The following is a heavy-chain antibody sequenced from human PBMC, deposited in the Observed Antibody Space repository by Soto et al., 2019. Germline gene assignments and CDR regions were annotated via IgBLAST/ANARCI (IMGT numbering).Heavy chain of an antibody. CDR1: GYKFTNYG. CDR3: AGDVAAADFDY. V-gene: IGHV1-3*01. J-gene: IGHJ4*02. D-gene: IGHD6-25*01. CDR2: ISVALGET. Sequence: VQLLQSGAEVRKPGASVKVSCKASGYKFTNYGMHWVRQAPGQNFEWMGWISVALGETRYSQKFAGRGTIARNTSARTVYMELRGLTSEETAIYYCAGDVAAADFDYWGQGTLVTVSS.